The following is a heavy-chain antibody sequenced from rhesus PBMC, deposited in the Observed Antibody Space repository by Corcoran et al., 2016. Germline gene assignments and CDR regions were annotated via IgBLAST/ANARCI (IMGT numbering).Heavy chain of an antibody. V-gene: IGHV2-174*01. J-gene: IGHJ4*01. CDR3: ARGGYFDY. CDR1: GFSLTTSGMG. CDR2: IYCDDDK. Sequence: QVTLKESGPALVKPTQTLTLTCTFSGFSLTTSGMGVGWIRQPKGKALEWFALIYCDDDKRYSKSLNDRLTISKDTAKNQVVLTMTNMDPVDTATYFCARGGYFDYWGQGVLVTVSS.